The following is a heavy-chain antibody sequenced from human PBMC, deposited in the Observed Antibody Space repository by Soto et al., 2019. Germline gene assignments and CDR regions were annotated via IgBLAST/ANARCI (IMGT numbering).Heavy chain of an antibody. Sequence: QVQLVQSGAEVKKPGASVKVSCKASGYTFTSYYMHWVRQAPGQGLEWLAIINPSGGSTSYAQKFQGRVNMTRDTSTGTVYMELSSLRSEDTAVYYCGRAITGGDYYGMDVWGQGTTVTVSS. CDR2: INPSGGST. V-gene: IGHV1-46*01. D-gene: IGHD2-21*01. J-gene: IGHJ6*02. CDR3: GRAITGGDYYGMDV. CDR1: GYTFTSYY.